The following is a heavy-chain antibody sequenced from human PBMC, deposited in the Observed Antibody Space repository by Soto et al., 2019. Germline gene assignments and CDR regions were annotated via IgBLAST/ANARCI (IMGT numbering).Heavy chain of an antibody. J-gene: IGHJ4*02. D-gene: IGHD6-6*01. Sequence: QVQLQESGPGLVKPSQTLSLTCSVSGESISSGGYYWSWIRHHPGMGLEWIGYIYDSESAYYNPSLKSRVTISMDTSKNHFAMRLSSVTAADTAVYYCARASSSSSAADYWGQGTLATVSS. CDR3: ARASSSSSAADY. V-gene: IGHV4-31*03. CDR2: IYDSESA. CDR1: GESISSGGYY.